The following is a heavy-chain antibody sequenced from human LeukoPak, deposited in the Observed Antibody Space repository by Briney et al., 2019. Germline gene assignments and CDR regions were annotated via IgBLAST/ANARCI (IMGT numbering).Heavy chain of an antibody. CDR2: ISYTVTT. D-gene: IGHD1-1*01. Sequence: PSATLSLTCTVSGGSISTYYWSWIRQPPGKGLEWIGYISYTVTTNYNPSLKSRVTISVDTSKNQFSLKLSSVTAADTAVYYCARVGDWNDLVYWGQGTLVTVSS. CDR1: GGSISTYY. J-gene: IGHJ4*02. CDR3: ARVGDWNDLVY. V-gene: IGHV4-59*01.